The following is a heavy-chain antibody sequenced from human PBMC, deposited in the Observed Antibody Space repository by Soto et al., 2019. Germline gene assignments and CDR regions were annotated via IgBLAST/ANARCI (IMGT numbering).Heavy chain of an antibody. Sequence: GGSLRLSCAAAGFTFSSCGMHWVRQAPGKGLEWVAVISYDGSNKYYADSVKGRFTISRDNSKNTLYLQMNSLRAEDTAVYYCATKIRRFPHSSAPDVWGQGTTVTVSS. CDR1: GFTFSSCG. J-gene: IGHJ6*02. D-gene: IGHD6-25*01. CDR2: ISYDGSNK. V-gene: IGHV3-30*03. CDR3: ATKIRRFPHSSAPDV.